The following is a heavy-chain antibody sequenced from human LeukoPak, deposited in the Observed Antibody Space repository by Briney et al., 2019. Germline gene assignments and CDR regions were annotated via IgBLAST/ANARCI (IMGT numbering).Heavy chain of an antibody. CDR1: GFTFSSYA. CDR2: ISGSGGST. J-gene: IGHJ4*02. Sequence: PGGSLRLSCAASGFTFSSYAMSWVRQAAGKGLEWVSAISGSGGSTYYADSVKGRFTISRDNSKNTLYLQMNSLRAEDTAVYYCAKANLRIFVVGTYFDYWGQGTLVTVSS. CDR3: AKANLRIFVVGTYFDY. V-gene: IGHV3-23*01. D-gene: IGHD3-3*01.